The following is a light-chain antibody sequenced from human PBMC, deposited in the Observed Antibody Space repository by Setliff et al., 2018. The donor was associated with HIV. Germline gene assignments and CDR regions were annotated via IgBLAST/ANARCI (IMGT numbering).Light chain of an antibody. J-gene: IGLJ1*01. V-gene: IGLV2-11*01. Sequence: QSVLTQPRSVSGSPGQSVTISCTGTSSDIGAYNYVSWHQQHPGKAPKLMIYDVSKRPSGVPDRFSASKPGNTASLTISGLQAEDESDYYCCSYSGTYTYVFGTGTKVTVL. CDR2: DVS. CDR3: CSYSGTYTYV. CDR1: SSDIGAYNY.